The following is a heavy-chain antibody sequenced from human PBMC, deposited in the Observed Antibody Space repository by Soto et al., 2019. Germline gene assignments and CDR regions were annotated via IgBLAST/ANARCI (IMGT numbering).Heavy chain of an antibody. CDR2: TYYRSKWYN. D-gene: IGHD3-3*01. J-gene: IGHJ4*02. V-gene: IGHV6-1*01. CDR1: GDSVSSNSAA. Sequence: SQTLSLTCAISGDSVSSNSAAWNWIRQSPSRGLEWLGRTYYRSKWYNDYAVSVKSRITINPDTSKNQFSLQLNSVTPEDTAVYYCARDSITIFGVAGGGRSVDYWGQGTLVTVSS. CDR3: ARDSITIFGVAGGGRSVDY.